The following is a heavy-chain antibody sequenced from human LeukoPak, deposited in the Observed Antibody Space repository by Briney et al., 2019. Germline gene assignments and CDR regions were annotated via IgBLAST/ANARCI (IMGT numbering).Heavy chain of an antibody. CDR2: ISSSGSTI. CDR3: ARGYYDFWSGPQGWFDP. Sequence: GGSLRLSCAASGFTFSDYYMSWIRQAPGKGLEWASYISSSGSTIYYADSVKGRFTISRDNAKNSLYLQMNSLRAEDTAVYYCARGYYDFWSGPQGWFDPWGQGTLVTVSS. V-gene: IGHV3-11*04. D-gene: IGHD3-3*01. J-gene: IGHJ5*02. CDR1: GFTFSDYY.